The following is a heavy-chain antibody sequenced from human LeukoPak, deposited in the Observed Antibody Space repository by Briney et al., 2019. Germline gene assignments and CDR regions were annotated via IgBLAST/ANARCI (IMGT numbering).Heavy chain of an antibody. J-gene: IGHJ1*01. CDR1: GFTFSSYA. Sequence: GGSLRLSCAASGFTFSSYAMHWVRQAPGKGLEWVAVISYDGSNKYYADSVKGRFTISRDNSKNTLYLQMNSLRAEDTAVYYCAAEPYCGGDCLYFQHWGQGTLVTVSS. V-gene: IGHV3-30-3*01. CDR3: AAEPYCGGDCLYFQH. D-gene: IGHD2-21*02. CDR2: ISYDGSNK.